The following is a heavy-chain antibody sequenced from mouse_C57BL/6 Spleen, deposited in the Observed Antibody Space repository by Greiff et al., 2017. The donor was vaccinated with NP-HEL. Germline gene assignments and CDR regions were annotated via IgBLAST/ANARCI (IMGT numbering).Heavy chain of an antibody. J-gene: IGHJ2*01. CDR2: ISGGGGNT. D-gene: IGHD4-1*01. V-gene: IGHV5-9*01. CDR1: GFTFSSCT. CDR3: ARHGTGTGYFDY. Sequence: EVMLVESGGGLVKPGGSLKLSCAASGFTFSSCTMSWVRQTPEKRLEWVATISGGGGNTYYPDSVKGRFTISRDNAKNTLYLQMSRLRSEDTALYYCARHGTGTGYFDYWGQGTTLTVSS.